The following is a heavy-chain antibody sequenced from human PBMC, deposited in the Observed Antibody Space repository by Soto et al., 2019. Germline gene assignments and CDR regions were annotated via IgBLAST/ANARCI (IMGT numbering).Heavy chain of an antibody. D-gene: IGHD2-2*01. CDR3: ARELGVNEYCSSTSCYYYYYYMDV. V-gene: IGHV3-21*01. CDR1: GFTFSSYS. J-gene: IGHJ6*03. CDR2: ISSSSSYI. Sequence: GGSLRLSCAASGFTFSSYSMNWVRQAPGKGLEWVSSISSSSSYIYYADSVKGRFTISRDNAKNSLYLQMNSLRAEDTAVYYCARELGVNEYCSSTSCYYYYYYMDVWGKGTTVTVSS.